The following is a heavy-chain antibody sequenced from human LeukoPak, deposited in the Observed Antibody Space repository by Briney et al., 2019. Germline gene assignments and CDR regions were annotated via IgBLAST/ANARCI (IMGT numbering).Heavy chain of an antibody. CDR2: ISAYNANT. CDR3: ARDGLTITADGHYYQYYLDV. J-gene: IGHJ6*03. V-gene: IGHV1-18*01. D-gene: IGHD6-13*01. CDR1: GYSFTSYG. Sequence: VASVKVSCKASGYSFTSYGFSWVRQAPGQGLEWMGWISAYNANTNYAQKLQGRVIMTTDTSTSTAYMELRGLRSDDTAVYYCARDGLTITADGHYYQYYLDVWGKGTTVTVSS.